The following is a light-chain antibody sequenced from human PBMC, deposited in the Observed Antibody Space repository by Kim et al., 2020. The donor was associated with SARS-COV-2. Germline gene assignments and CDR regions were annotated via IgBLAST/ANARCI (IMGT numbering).Light chain of an antibody. Sequence: DIQMTQSPSTLSASVGDRVTITCRASQTISSWLAWYQQKPGKAPKLLIYKAPSLESGVPSRFSGSGSGTEFTLTISSLQPDDFATYYCQQYNTYWTFGQGTKVVIK. CDR2: KAP. CDR1: QTISSW. V-gene: IGKV1-5*03. CDR3: QQYNTYWT. J-gene: IGKJ1*01.